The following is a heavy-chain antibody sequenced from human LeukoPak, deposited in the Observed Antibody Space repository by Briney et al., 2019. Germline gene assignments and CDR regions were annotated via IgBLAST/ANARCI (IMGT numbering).Heavy chain of an antibody. J-gene: IGHJ6*03. CDR2: ISGDGGST. D-gene: IGHD3-10*01. CDR1: GFTFDGYA. Sequence: GGSLRLSCAASGFTFDGYAMYWVRQAPGKGLEWVSPISGDGGSTYYADSVKGRFTISRDNSKNSLSLQMNSLRTEDTALYYCAKGVPYGSGSYYNPKYYYMDVWGKGTTVTVSS. CDR3: AKGVPYGSGSYYNPKYYYMDV. V-gene: IGHV3-43*02.